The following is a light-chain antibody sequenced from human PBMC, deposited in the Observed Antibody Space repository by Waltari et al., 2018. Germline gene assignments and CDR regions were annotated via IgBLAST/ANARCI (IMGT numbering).Light chain of an antibody. V-gene: IGLV2-23*02. J-gene: IGLJ2*01. CDR2: EVD. CDR1: SSDVGSYDL. CDR3: SSYTYGGPWV. Sequence: SALTQPASVSASPGQSITISCTGSSSDVGSYDLVAWYQQHPGKAPHILIYEVDKRASGVSYRFSGYKYGNAAFRKIFGLQAEDEAHYFCSSYTYGGPWVFGGGTLLTVL.